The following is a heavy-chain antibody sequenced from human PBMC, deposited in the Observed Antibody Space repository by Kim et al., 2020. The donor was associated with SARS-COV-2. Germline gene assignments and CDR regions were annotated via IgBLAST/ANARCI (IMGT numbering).Heavy chain of an antibody. J-gene: IGHJ3*02. Sequence: SQTLSLTCAISGDSVSSNSAAWNWIRQSPSGGLEWLGRTYYRSKWYNDYAVSVKRRITINPDTSKNQFSLQLNSVTPEDTAVYYCARGHCSSTSCIDAFDIWGQGTMVTVSS. CDR2: TYYRSKWYN. V-gene: IGHV6-1*01. D-gene: IGHD2-2*01. CDR3: ARGHCSSTSCIDAFDI. CDR1: GDSVSSNSAA.